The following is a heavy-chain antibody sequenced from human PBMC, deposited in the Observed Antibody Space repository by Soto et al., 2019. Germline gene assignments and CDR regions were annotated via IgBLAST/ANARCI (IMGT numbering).Heavy chain of an antibody. Sequence: QVQLQESGPGLVKPSQTLSLTCTVSGGSISSGGYYWSWIRQHPGKGLEWIGYIYYSGSTYYNPSLTSRVTLSVDTSKNQFSLKLSSVTAADTAVYYCARDHPPYYYDSSGYLGAFDIWGQGTMVTVSS. D-gene: IGHD3-22*01. V-gene: IGHV4-31*03. J-gene: IGHJ3*02. CDR2: IYYSGST. CDR1: GGSISSGGYY. CDR3: ARDHPPYYYDSSGYLGAFDI.